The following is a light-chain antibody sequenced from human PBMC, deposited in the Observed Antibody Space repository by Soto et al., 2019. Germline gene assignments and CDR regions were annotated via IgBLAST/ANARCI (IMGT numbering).Light chain of an antibody. J-gene: IGKJ1*01. CDR1: QSLSGK. V-gene: IGKV3-20*01. CDR3: QQYGGSPRT. Sequence: EIVMTQSPATLSVSPGERATLSCRASQSLSGKLAWYQQKRGQAPRLLIHDASSRATGIPDRFSGSGSGTDFTLTISRLEPEDFAVYYCQQYGGSPRTFGQGTKVDIK. CDR2: DAS.